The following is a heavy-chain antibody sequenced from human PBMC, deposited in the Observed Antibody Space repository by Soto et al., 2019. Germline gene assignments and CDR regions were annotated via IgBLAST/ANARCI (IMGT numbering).Heavy chain of an antibody. D-gene: IGHD3-10*01. V-gene: IGHV1-69*02. CDR2: IIPILGIA. CDR3: ATSPGVGSGSYLDQRYYFDY. J-gene: IGHJ4*02. Sequence: SVKVSCKASGGTFSSYTISWVRQAPGQGLEWMGRIIPILGIANYAQKFQGRVTITADKSTSTAYMELSNLRSEDTAVYYCATSPGVGSGSYLDQRYYFDYWGQGTLVTVSS. CDR1: GGTFSSYT.